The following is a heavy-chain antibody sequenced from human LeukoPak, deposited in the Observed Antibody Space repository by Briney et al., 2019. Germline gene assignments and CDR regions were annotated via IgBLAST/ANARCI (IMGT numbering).Heavy chain of an antibody. CDR2: IKSKTGGGTI. V-gene: IGHV3-15*01. CDR3: TTSLRQYSMFDY. J-gene: IGHJ4*02. Sequence: GGSLRLSCGASGFTFSNAWMSWVREAPGKGLEWVGRIKSKTGGGTIDYAAPVTGRFTISRDDSQNTLYLQMNSLKTEDTAVYYCTTSLRQYSMFDYWGQGTLVTVSS. D-gene: IGHD4-11*01. CDR1: GFTFSNAW.